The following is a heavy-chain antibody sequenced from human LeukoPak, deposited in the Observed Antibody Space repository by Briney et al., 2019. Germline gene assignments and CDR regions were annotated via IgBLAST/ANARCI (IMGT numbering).Heavy chain of an antibody. J-gene: IGHJ4*02. D-gene: IGHD5-18*01. CDR2: IKQDGSEK. V-gene: IGHV3-7*01. Sequence: GGSLRLSCAASGFTFSSYWMSWVRQAPGKGLEWVANIKQDGSEKYYVDSVKGRFTISRDNAKNSLYLQMNSLRAEDTAVYYCAKDVGGDSYGLFDYWGQGTLDTVSS. CDR3: AKDVGGDSYGLFDY. CDR1: GFTFSSYW.